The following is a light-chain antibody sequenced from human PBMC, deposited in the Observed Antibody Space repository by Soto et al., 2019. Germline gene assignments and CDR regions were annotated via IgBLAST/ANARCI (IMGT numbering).Light chain of an antibody. CDR2: LGS. CDR3: MQALQTPLT. Sequence: SGVMHFRLFRLAAHRLGACLWGSSSHSLLHSNGYNYLDLYLQKPGQSPQFLIYLGSNRSSGFTDRLSGSGSGTDFTLKISRVEAEDVGVYYCMQALQTPLTFGGGTKVDI. J-gene: IGKJ4*01. V-gene: IGKV2-28*01. CDR1: HSLLHSNGYNY.